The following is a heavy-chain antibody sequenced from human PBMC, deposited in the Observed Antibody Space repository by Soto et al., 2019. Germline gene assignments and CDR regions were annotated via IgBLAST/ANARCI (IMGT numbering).Heavy chain of an antibody. D-gene: IGHD3-10*01. Sequence: ASVKVSCKASGYTFTSYYMHWVRQAPGQGLEWMGIINPSGGSTSYAQKFQGRVTMTRDTSTSTVYMELSSLRSEDTAVYYCARVRRSGSYYFGIDYWGQGTLVTVSS. J-gene: IGHJ4*02. CDR1: GYTFTSYY. V-gene: IGHV1-46*03. CDR2: INPSGGST. CDR3: ARVRRSGSYYFGIDY.